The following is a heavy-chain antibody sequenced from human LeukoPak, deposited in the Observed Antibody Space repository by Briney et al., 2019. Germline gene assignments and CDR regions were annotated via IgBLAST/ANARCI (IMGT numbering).Heavy chain of an antibody. CDR2: IFYSGST. CDR1: GGSIKNYY. J-gene: IGHJ6*02. D-gene: IGHD1-20*01. CDR3: ATVGGGITHKDYYYYGMDV. Sequence: PSETLSLTCSVSGGSIKNYYWRWIRQPPGKGLEWIGQIFYSGSTNYNPSLRSRVSILVDTSKNQFSLKLRSVTAADTALYYCATVGGGITHKDYYYYGMDVWGQGTTVIVSS. V-gene: IGHV4-59*01.